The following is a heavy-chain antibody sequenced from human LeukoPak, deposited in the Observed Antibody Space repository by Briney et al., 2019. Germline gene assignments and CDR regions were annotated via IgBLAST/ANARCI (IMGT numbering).Heavy chain of an antibody. J-gene: IGHJ4*02. V-gene: IGHV1-3*04. Sequence: ASVKVSCKASGYTFTNYAMHWVRQAPGQKLEWMGWINTGGDTAYSQRFQGRVTIISDTSASTAYMDLSNLRSEDTAVYYCAREGFGSGTNLEVGYFDYWGQGSLVTVSS. CDR1: GYTFTNYA. CDR2: INTGGDT. D-gene: IGHD3-10*01. CDR3: AREGFGSGTNLEVGYFDY.